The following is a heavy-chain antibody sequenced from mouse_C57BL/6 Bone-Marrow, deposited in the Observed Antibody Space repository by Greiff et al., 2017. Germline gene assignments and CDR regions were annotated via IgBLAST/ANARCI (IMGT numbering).Heavy chain of an antibody. CDR2: IYPGDGDT. V-gene: IGHV1-82*01. D-gene: IGHD1-1*01. CDR3: ARYNYGSSRNWYFDV. J-gene: IGHJ1*03. Sequence: QVQLQQSGPELVKPGASVKISCKASGYAFSSSWMNWVKQRPGKGLEWIGRIYPGDGDTNYNGKFKGKATLTADKSSSTAYMQLSSLTSEDSAVYFCARYNYGSSRNWYFDVWGTGTTVTVSS. CDR1: GYAFSSSW.